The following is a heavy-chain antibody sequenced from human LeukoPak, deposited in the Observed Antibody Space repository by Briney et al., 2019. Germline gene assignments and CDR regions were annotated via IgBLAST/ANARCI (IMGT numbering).Heavy chain of an antibody. V-gene: IGHV3-23*01. J-gene: IGHJ3*02. CDR3: AKLTSGWPDDAFDI. D-gene: IGHD6-19*01. Sequence: PGGSLRLSCAASGFTFSSYAMSWVRQAPGKGLEWVSLISGSGGSTYFADSVKGRFTISRNNSKNTLYLQMNSLRAEDTAVYYCAKLTSGWPDDAFDIWGQGTMVTVSA. CDR1: GFTFSSYA. CDR2: ISGSGGST.